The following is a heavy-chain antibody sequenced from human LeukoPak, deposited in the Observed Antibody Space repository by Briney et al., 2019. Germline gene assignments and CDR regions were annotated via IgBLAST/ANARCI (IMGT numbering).Heavy chain of an antibody. CDR2: LDSGGAT. V-gene: IGHV3-53*01. CDR3: ARASAAGAFDI. Sequence: GGSLRLSCAASGFSVRGHYMGWVRQAPQKGLEYVSVLDSGGATHYADSVKGRFSISRDNSKNTLYLQMNSLRAEDTAVYYCARASAAGAFDIWGQGTMVTVSS. CDR1: GFSVRGHY. J-gene: IGHJ3*02. D-gene: IGHD6-13*01.